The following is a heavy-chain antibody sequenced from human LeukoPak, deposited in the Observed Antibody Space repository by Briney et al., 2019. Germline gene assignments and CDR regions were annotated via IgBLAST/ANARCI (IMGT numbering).Heavy chain of an antibody. CDR1: GYTFTGYY. D-gene: IGHD3-3*01. CDR2: INPNSGGP. CDR3: ARDPPAYQAPYYDFGSGEHYMDV. V-gene: IGHV1-2*02. J-gene: IGHJ6*03. Sequence: ASVKVSCKASGYTFTGYYMHWVRQAPGQGLGWMGWINPNSGGPNNARKFQGRVPLTRDTAISTAYMELSRLRADDTAVNYCARDPPAYQAPYYDFGSGEHYMDVWGKGTTVTVSS.